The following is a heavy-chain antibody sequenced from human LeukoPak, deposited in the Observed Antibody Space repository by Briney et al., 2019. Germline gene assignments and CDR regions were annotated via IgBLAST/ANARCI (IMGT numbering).Heavy chain of an antibody. J-gene: IGHJ5*02. CDR2: IYTGNST. Sequence: PGGSLRLSCAASGFTINTNYMSWVRQAPGKGLEWVSGIYTGNSTIYADSVRGRFTISRVNSKNTFYLQMNSLRAEDTAVYYCVGYHSESPAPWGQGTLVTVSS. D-gene: IGHD3-10*01. CDR1: GFTINTNY. CDR3: VGYHSESPAP. V-gene: IGHV3-53*01.